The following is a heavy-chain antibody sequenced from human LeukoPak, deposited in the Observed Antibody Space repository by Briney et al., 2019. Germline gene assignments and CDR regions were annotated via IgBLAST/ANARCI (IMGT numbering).Heavy chain of an antibody. J-gene: IGHJ5*02. CDR2: IFYTGNT. CDR1: GGSIASSSNY. Sequence: SETLSLTCTVSGGSIASSSNYWVWIRQPPGKGLEWIGNIFYTGNTYYNPSLTSRVTISVDTSKNQFSLHLASVTAADTAVYYCARLATREYCSSTSCYWFDPWGQGTLVTVSS. D-gene: IGHD2-2*01. V-gene: IGHV4-39*07. CDR3: ARLATREYCSSTSCYWFDP.